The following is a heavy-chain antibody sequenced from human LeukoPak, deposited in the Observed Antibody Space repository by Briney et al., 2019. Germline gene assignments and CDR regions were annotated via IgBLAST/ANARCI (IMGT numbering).Heavy chain of an antibody. CDR2: IIPIFGTA. CDR1: GGTFSSYA. CDR3: AGDRREGSSGYDY. V-gene: IGHV1-69*13. Sequence: ASVKVSCKASGGTFSSYAISWVRQAPGQGLEWMGGIIPIFGTANYAQKFQGRVTITADESTSTAYMELSSLGSEDTAVYYCAGDRREGSSGYDYWGQGTLVTVSS. D-gene: IGHD3-22*01. J-gene: IGHJ4*02.